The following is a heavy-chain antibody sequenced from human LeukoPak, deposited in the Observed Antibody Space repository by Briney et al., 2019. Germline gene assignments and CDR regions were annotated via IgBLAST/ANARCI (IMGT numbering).Heavy chain of an antibody. V-gene: IGHV3-48*03. CDR3: ARPPSITNPYYGMDV. CDR2: ITSSGGAI. Sequence: QPGGSLILSCAASGFTFSSYGMNWVRQAPGKGLEWVSYITSSGGAIYYTDSVKGRFTISRDNAKNSLYLQMNSLRAEDTAVYYCARPPSITNPYYGMDVWGQGTTVTVS. D-gene: IGHD3-3*01. J-gene: IGHJ6*02. CDR1: GFTFSSYG.